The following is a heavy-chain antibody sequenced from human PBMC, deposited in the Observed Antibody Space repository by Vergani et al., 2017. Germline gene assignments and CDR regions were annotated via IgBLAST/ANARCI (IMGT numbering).Heavy chain of an antibody. V-gene: IGHV3-53*01. Sequence: EVQLVESGGGLIQPGGSLRLSCAASGFTVSSNYMSWVRQAPGKGLEWVSVIYSGGSTYYADSVKGRFTISRDNSKNTLYLQMNSLRAEDTAVYYCARASPAAADAFDIWGQGTMVTVSS. CDR1: GFTVSSNY. CDR3: ARASPAAADAFDI. J-gene: IGHJ3*02. CDR2: IYSGGST. D-gene: IGHD6-13*01.